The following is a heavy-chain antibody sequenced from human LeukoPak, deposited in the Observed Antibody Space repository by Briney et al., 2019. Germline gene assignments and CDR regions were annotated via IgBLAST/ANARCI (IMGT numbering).Heavy chain of an antibody. CDR1: GASISDSY. V-gene: IGHV4-4*07. D-gene: IGHD3-10*01. CDR3: ARGYFYGSGTYTLGY. Sequence: SETLSLTCTVSGASISDSYFSWIRQSAGKGLEWIGRIHSSGSTNYNPSLKSRVTMSLDTSKNQFSLKLTSVTAADTAVYYCARGYFYGSGTYTLGYWGQGTLVTVSS. J-gene: IGHJ4*02. CDR2: IHSSGST.